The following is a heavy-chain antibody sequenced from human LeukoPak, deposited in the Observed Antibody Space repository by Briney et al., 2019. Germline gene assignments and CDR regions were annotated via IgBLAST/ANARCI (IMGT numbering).Heavy chain of an antibody. Sequence: PSETLSLTCTVSGGSISSGGYYWSWIRQPPGKGLEWMGYIYHSGGTYYNPSLKSRVTISVDRSKNQFSLKLSSVTAADTAVYYCASNYGGSIAAVIYWGQGTLVTVSS. CDR3: ASNYGGSIAAVIY. J-gene: IGHJ4*02. CDR2: IYHSGGT. D-gene: IGHD6-13*01. V-gene: IGHV4-30-2*01. CDR1: GGSISSGGYY.